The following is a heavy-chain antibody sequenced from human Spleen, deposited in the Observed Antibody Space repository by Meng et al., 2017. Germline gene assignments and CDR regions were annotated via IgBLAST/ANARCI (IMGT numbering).Heavy chain of an antibody. CDR1: GYTFTRYV. V-gene: IGHV1-18*01. Sequence: QIQLGQSGAEGKKPGASVKVSCKVSGYTFTRYVFSWVRQAPGQGPEWMGWIGPYNGHTDYAPQVQDRLTITTDTSTSTVFMELRGLRSDDTAVYYCARSKYCSSANYYGSGTDYWGQGTLVTVSS. J-gene: IGHJ4*02. D-gene: IGHD2-2*01. CDR2: IGPYNGHT. CDR3: ARSKYCSSANYYGSGTDY.